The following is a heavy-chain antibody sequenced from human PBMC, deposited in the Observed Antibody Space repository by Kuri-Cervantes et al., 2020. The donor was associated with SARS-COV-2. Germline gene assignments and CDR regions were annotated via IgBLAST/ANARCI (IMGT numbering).Heavy chain of an antibody. CDR1: GGSISSSSYY. V-gene: IGHV3-74*01. CDR2: INSDGSST. J-gene: IGHJ6*02. Sequence: GESLKISCTVSGGSISSSSYYWGWIRQPPGKGLVWVSRINSDGSSTSYADSVKGRFTISRDNAKNTLYLQMNSLRAEDTAVYYCARVPNYYGSGSYYNYYYYYGMDVWGQGTTVTVSS. D-gene: IGHD3-10*01. CDR3: ARVPNYYGSGSYYNYYYYYGMDV.